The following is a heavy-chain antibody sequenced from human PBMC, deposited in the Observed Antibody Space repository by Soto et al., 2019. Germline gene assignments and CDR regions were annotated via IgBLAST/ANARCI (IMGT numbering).Heavy chain of an antibody. D-gene: IGHD1-1*01. CDR3: ATTTWKHKWFDP. CDR1: GGSFSGYY. Sequence: LSLTCAVYGGSFSGYYWSWIRQPPGKGLEWIGEINHSGSTNYNPSLKSRFTISVDTSKNQFSLKVSSVTAADTAVYYCATTTWKHKWFDPWGQATLVTVSS. CDR2: INHSGST. V-gene: IGHV4-34*01. J-gene: IGHJ5*02.